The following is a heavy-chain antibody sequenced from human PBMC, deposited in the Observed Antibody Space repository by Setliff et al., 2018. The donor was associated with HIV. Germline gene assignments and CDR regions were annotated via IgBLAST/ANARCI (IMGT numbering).Heavy chain of an antibody. CDR2: ISSSSSYI. V-gene: IGHV3-21*01. D-gene: IGHD2-21*01. CDR1: GFTFSSYS. J-gene: IGHJ1*01. Sequence: GGSLRLSCAASGFTFSSYSMNWVRQAPGKGLEWVSSISSSSSYIYYADSVKGRFTISRDNAKNSLYLQMNSLRAEDTAVYYCARDRGGDWGNFQYWGQGTVVTVSS. CDR3: ARDRGGDWGNFQY.